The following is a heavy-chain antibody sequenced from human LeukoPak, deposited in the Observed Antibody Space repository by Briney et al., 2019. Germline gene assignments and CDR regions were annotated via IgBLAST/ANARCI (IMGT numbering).Heavy chain of an antibody. Sequence: GGSLRLSCAASGFSFNGYWMHWVRQVPGKGLMWVSRINTDGSSATYADSVKGRFTISRDNAKNTLYLEMKTLRAEDTAVYYCARVGKGTVSKSYYYYYYMDVWGKGTTVTVSS. D-gene: IGHD1-26*01. CDR2: INTDGSSA. CDR3: ARVGKGTVSKSYYYYYYMDV. J-gene: IGHJ6*03. CDR1: GFSFNGYW. V-gene: IGHV3-74*01.